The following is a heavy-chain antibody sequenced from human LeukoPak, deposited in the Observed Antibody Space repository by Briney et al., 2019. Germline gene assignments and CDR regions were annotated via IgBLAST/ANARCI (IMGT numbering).Heavy chain of an antibody. J-gene: IGHJ6*02. CDR3: ARLIAAAGTHYYYYYGMDV. CDR2: IYYSGST. Sequence: SETLSLTCTVSGGSISSSSYYWGWIRQPPGKGLEWIGSIYYSGSTYYNPSLKSRVTISVDTSKNQFSLKLSSVTAADTAVYYCARLIAAAGTHYYYYYGMDVWGQGTTVTVSS. CDR1: GGSISSSSYY. V-gene: IGHV4-39*07. D-gene: IGHD6-13*01.